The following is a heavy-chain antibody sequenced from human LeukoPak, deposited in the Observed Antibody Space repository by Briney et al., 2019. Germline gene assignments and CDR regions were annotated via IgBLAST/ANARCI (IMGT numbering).Heavy chain of an antibody. D-gene: IGHD5-12*01. J-gene: IGHJ5*02. CDR1: GFTFSSYA. CDR3: AKPPGLRRLDP. V-gene: IGHV3-23*01. Sequence: PGGSLRLSCAASGFTFSSYAMNWVRQAPGKGLAWVSGIINSGGSTYYADSVKGRFTISRDNSKNTLYLQMNSLRAEDTAVYYCAKPPGLRRLDPWGQGTLVTVSS. CDR2: IINSGGST.